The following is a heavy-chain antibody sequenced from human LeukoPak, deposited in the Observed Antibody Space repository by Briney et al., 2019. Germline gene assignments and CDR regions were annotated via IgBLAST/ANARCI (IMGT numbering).Heavy chain of an antibody. V-gene: IGHV3-30*03. CDR3: ARDQGDASGWFFDY. CDR2: IALGGSRK. Sequence: GGSLRLSCAASGFTFSHHHIHWVRQAPGKGLEWVTVIALGGSRKIYADSVKGRFTISRDNSKNTVSLQMNSLGVEDTAVYYCARDQGDASGWFFDYWGQGARVIVSS. D-gene: IGHD6-19*01. CDR1: GFTFSHHH. J-gene: IGHJ4*02.